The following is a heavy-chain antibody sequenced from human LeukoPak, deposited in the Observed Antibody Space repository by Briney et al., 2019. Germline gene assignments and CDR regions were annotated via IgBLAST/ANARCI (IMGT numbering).Heavy chain of an antibody. CDR1: GFTFSSYW. D-gene: IGHD2-2*02. CDR2: INSDGSST. CDR3: ARDTTIVVVPAAIGDFDY. V-gene: IGHV3-74*01. Sequence: PGGSLRLSCAASGFTFSSYWMHWVRQAPGKGLVWVSSINSDGSSTSYADSVKGRFTISRDNAKNTLYLQMNSLRAEDTAVYYCARDTTIVVVPAAIGDFDYWGQGTLVTVSS. J-gene: IGHJ4*02.